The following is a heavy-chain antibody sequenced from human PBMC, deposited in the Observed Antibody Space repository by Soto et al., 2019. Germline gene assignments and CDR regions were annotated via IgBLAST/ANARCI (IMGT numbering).Heavy chain of an antibody. CDR3: AREDRWDAAAEGRSYYYGMDV. D-gene: IGHD6-13*01. V-gene: IGHV1-2*04. J-gene: IGHJ6*02. CDR2: INPNSGGT. Sequence: QVQLVQSGAEVKKPGASVKVSCKASGYTFTGYYMHWVRQAPGQGLEWMGWINPNSGGTNYAQKFQGWLTMTRDTSISTAYMELSRLRSDDTAVYYCAREDRWDAAAEGRSYYYGMDVWGQGTTVTVSS. CDR1: GYTFTGYY.